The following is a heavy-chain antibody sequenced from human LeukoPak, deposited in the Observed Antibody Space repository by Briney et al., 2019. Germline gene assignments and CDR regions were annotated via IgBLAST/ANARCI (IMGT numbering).Heavy chain of an antibody. D-gene: IGHD4-17*01. CDR3: ARNGGGSDYGDYGY. V-gene: IGHV3-20*03. J-gene: IGHJ4*02. Sequence: SVKGRFTISRDNAKNSLYLQMNSLRAEDTALYYCARNGGGSDYGDYGYWGQGTLVTDSS.